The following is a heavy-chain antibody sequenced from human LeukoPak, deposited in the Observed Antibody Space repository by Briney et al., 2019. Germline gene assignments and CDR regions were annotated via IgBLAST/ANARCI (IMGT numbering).Heavy chain of an antibody. CDR1: GGSISSYY. D-gene: IGHD3-10*01. CDR2: IYYSGST. J-gene: IGHJ6*03. CDR3: ARSLLCFGELLFPDYYYYYMDV. V-gene: IGHV4-59*01. Sequence: SETLSLTCTVSGGSISSYYWSWIRQPPGKGLEWIGYIYYSGSTNYNPSLKSRVTISVDTSKNQFSLKLSSVTAADTAVYYCARSLLCFGELLFPDYYYYYMDVWGKGTTVTISS.